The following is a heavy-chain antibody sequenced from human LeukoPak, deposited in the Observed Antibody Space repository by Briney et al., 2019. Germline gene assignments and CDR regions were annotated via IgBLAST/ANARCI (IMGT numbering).Heavy chain of an antibody. D-gene: IGHD3-10*01. V-gene: IGHV4-4*07. CDR3: ARDGYYGSGSYYNFFDY. CDR2: MYNSGST. Sequence: TSETLSLTCTVSGGSISSYYWSWIRQPPGKGLEWIGSMYNSGSTHYNPSLKSRVTMSLDTSMNQFSLTLSSLTAADTAVYYCARDGYYGSGSYYNFFDYWGQGTLVTVSS. J-gene: IGHJ4*02. CDR1: GGSISSYY.